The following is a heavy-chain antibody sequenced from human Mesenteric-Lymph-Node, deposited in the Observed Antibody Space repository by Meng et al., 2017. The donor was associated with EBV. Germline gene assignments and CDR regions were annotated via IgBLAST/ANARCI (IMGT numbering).Heavy chain of an antibody. CDR1: GGSVRIGNG. CDR2: IYHNAIT. V-gene: IGHV4-4*02. J-gene: IGHJ4*02. D-gene: IGHD3-22*01. Sequence: GQVQGLGQGRVKPSGAVLWSGDVSGGSVRIGNGWSRLRQPLGRGLEWIVEIYHNAITNYNPSLTSRVTISLEKPKNRFIVKLSSGTGADTAVYYCARVGGGGYDRGYYFDYWGQGTLVTVSS. CDR3: ARVGGGGYDRGYYFDY.